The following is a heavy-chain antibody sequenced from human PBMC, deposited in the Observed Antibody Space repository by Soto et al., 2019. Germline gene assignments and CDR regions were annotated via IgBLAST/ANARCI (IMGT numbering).Heavy chain of an antibody. D-gene: IGHD3-10*01. CDR2: INAGNGNT. CDR1: GYTFNSYA. Sequence: ASVKVSCKASGYTFNSYAMNWVRQDPGQRLEWMGWINAGNGNTKYSQKFQGRVTITRDTSAYTAYMELSSLRSEDTAVYYCARGASMVRGVILDAFDIWGQGTMVTVSS. CDR3: ARGASMVRGVILDAFDI. V-gene: IGHV1-3*01. J-gene: IGHJ3*02.